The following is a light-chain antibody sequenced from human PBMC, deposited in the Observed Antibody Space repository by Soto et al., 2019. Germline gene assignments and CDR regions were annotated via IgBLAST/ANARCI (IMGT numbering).Light chain of an antibody. Sequence: QSALTQPASVSGSPGQSITISCTGTSSDVGGYNYVSWYQQYPGKAPKLMIYDLSNRPSGVSNRFSGSKSGNTASLTISGLQAEDEADYYCSSYTGSSTLVFGGGTKLTVL. CDR2: DLS. CDR3: SSYTGSSTLV. V-gene: IGLV2-14*01. J-gene: IGLJ2*01. CDR1: SSDVGGYNY.